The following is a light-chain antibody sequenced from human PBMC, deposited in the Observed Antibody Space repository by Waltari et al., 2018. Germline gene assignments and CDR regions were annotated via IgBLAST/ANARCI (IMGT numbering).Light chain of an antibody. CDR3: HQYNNWPPNT. V-gene: IGKV3-15*01. CDR2: RAS. J-gene: IGKJ2*01. Sequence: ETLMTQSPATLSVSPGERVTLSCRASQSVTTNLAWYQQKPGQAPRLLIYRASTRATGVPARFSGSGSGTEFTLTINALQAEEFAVYYCHQYNNWPPNTFGQGTLLEIK. CDR1: QSVTTN.